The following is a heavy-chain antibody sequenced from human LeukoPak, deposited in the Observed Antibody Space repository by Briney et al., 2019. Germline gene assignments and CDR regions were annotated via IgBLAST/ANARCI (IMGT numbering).Heavy chain of an antibody. D-gene: IGHD3-10*01. CDR1: GYSFTSYW. CDR3: ARITMVRGVTNSYYFDY. CDR2: IYPGDSDT. V-gene: IGHV5-51*01. Sequence: PGESLKISCKGSGYSFTSYWIGWVRQMPGKGLEWMGIIYPGDSDTRYSPSFQGQVTISADKSISTAYLQWSSLKASDTAMYYCARITMVRGVTNSYYFDYWGQGTLVTVSS. J-gene: IGHJ4*02.